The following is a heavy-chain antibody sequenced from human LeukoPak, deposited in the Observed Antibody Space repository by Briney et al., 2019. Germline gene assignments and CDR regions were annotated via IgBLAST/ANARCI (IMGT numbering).Heavy chain of an antibody. CDR3: ARDYCSGPKCYFIDY. CDR1: GVTFSNYS. D-gene: IGHD2-15*01. V-gene: IGHV3-48*04. CDR2: ITSSSTV. Sequence: PGGSLRLSCAASGVTFSNYSMNWVRQAPGKGLEWVSYITSSSTVYYAGSVKGRFTISRDNAKNSLFLQMNSLRAEATAVYYCARDYCSGPKCYFIDYWGQGALVTVSS. J-gene: IGHJ4*02.